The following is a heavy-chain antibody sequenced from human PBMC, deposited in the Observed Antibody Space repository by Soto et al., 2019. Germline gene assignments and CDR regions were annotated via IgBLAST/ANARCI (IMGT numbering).Heavy chain of an antibody. CDR3: TRHLDTAGGEDCDY. CDR2: IRSKAQSYAT. CDR1: GFTFSGSA. J-gene: IGHJ4*02. D-gene: IGHD5-18*01. V-gene: IGHV3-73*02. Sequence: EVQLVESGGGLVQPGGSLKLSCAASGFTFSGSAMHWVRQASGKGLEWVGRIRSKAQSYATAYAASVQGRFTISRDDSKHTAVLQMNSLKTEVTAVYYCTRHLDTAGGEDCDYWGQGTLVTVPS.